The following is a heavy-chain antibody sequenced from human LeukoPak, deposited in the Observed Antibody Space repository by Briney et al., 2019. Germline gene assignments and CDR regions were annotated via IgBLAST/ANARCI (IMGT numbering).Heavy chain of an antibody. Sequence: ASVKVSCKASGYTFTGYYMHWVRQAPGQGLEWMGWINPNSGGTNYAQKLQGRVTMTTDTSTSTAYMELRSLRSDDTAVYYCAASYDSSAPALDAFDIWGQGTMVTVSS. CDR1: GYTFTGYY. CDR2: INPNSGGT. D-gene: IGHD3-22*01. V-gene: IGHV1-2*02. J-gene: IGHJ3*02. CDR3: AASYDSSAPALDAFDI.